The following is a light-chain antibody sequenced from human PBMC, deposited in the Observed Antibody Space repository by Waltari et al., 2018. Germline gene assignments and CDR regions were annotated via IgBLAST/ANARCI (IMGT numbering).Light chain of an antibody. Sequence: SALTQPASVSGSPGQSITISCTGTSRDVGYYNHVSWYQQHPGKAPNLIIYEVNKWPSGLSNRFSGSKSGNTATLTISGLQTEDEADYYCCSYTGSSWIFGGGTKLTVL. J-gene: IGLJ2*01. CDR3: CSYTGSSWI. V-gene: IGLV2-23*02. CDR1: SRDVGYYNH. CDR2: EVN.